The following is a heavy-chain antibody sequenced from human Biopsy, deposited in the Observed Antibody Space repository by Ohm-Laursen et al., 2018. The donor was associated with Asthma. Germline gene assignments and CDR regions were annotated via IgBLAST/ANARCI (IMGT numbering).Heavy chain of an antibody. V-gene: IGHV1-69*01. J-gene: IGHJ4*02. CDR3: ARKAGSCISRTCYSLDF. CDR1: GGTFNTYV. CDR2: INSVFGTT. D-gene: IGHD2-2*01. Sequence: SSVKVSCKSLGGTFNTYVIGRVRQAPGQGLEWMGGINSVFGTTTYPQKFQDRVTITADDSTSTVYMELNSLRSEDTAVYYCARKAGSCISRTCYSLDFWGQGTLVTVSS.